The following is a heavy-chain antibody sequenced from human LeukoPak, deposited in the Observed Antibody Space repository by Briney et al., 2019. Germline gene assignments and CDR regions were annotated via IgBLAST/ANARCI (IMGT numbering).Heavy chain of an antibody. CDR3: AREGTGTTGWFDP. Sequence: ASVKVPCKASGYTFTSYYMHWVRQAPGQGLEWMGIINPSGGSTSYAQKFQGRVTMTRDTSTSAVYMELSSLRSEDTAVYYCAREGTGTTGWFDPWGQGTLVTVSS. CDR2: INPSGGST. D-gene: IGHD1-1*01. V-gene: IGHV1-46*01. CDR1: GYTFTSYY. J-gene: IGHJ5*02.